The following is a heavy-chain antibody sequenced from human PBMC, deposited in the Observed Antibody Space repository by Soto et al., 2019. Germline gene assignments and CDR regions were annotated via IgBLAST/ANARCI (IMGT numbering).Heavy chain of an antibody. CDR1: GGSFSGYY. J-gene: IGHJ4*02. CDR3: ARGPLAFAYYYDSSGYFDY. D-gene: IGHD3-22*01. V-gene: IGHV4-34*01. CDR2: INHSGST. Sequence: NPSETLSLTCAVYGGSFSGYYWSWIRQPPGKGLEWIGEINHSGSTNYNPSLKSRVTISVDTSKNQFSLKLSSETAADTAVYYCARGPLAFAYYYDSSGYFDYWGQGTLVTVSS.